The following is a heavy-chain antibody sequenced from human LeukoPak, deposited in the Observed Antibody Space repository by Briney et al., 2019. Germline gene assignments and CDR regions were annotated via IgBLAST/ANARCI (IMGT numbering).Heavy chain of an antibody. CDR1: GYTFTGYY. V-gene: IGHV1-2*02. CDR2: INPNSGGT. J-gene: IGHJ4*02. Sequence: SVTVSCKASGYTFTGYYMHWVRQAPGQGLEWMGWINPNSGGTDYAQKFQGRVTMTRDTSTSTVYMELSSLRSEDTAVYYCARDARYYDSSGYYYPLGYWGQGTLVTVSS. D-gene: IGHD3-22*01. CDR3: ARDARYYDSSGYYYPLGY.